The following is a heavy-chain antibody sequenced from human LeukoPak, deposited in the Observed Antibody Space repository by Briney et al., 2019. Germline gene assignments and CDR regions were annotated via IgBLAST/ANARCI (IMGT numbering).Heavy chain of an antibody. Sequence: SVKVSCKASGSTFSSYAISWVRQAPGQGLEWMGGIIPIFGTANYAQKLQGRVTMTTDTSTSTAYMELRSLRSDDTAVYYCARDFLAAVAGTYAFYYYYGMDVWGQGTTVTVSS. CDR1: GSTFSSYA. D-gene: IGHD6-19*01. CDR2: IIPIFGTA. V-gene: IGHV1-69*05. CDR3: ARDFLAAVAGTYAFYYYYGMDV. J-gene: IGHJ6*02.